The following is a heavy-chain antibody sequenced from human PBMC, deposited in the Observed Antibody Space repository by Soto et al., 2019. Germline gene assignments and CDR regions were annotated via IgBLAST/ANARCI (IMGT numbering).Heavy chain of an antibody. J-gene: IGHJ4*02. CDR2: INAGNGNT. V-gene: IGHV1-3*01. CDR3: ARAVGSWRGAMGIAAAGITKY. CDR1: GYTFTSYA. Sequence: QVQLVQSGAEVKKPGASVKVSCKASGYTFTSYAMNWVRQAPGQRLEWMGWINAGNGNTKYSQKFQGRVTLTRDTSASAAYRELSSLRSEDTAVYYCARAVGSWRGAMGIAAAGITKYCGQGNLVTVSS. D-gene: IGHD6-13*01.